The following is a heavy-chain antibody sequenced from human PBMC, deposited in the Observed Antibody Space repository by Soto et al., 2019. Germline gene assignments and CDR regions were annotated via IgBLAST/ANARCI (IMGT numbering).Heavy chain of an antibody. V-gene: IGHV3-23*01. J-gene: IGHJ4*02. D-gene: IGHD1-26*01. CDR1: GFTFSSYA. CDR2: ISGSGDST. CDR3: AKDLPYIVGKNFDY. Sequence: GGSLRLSCAASGFTFSSYAMHWVRQAPGKGLEWVAIISGSGDSTYYADSVKGRFTISRDNSKNTLYLQMNSLRAEDTAVYYCAKDLPYIVGKNFDYWGQGTLVTVSS.